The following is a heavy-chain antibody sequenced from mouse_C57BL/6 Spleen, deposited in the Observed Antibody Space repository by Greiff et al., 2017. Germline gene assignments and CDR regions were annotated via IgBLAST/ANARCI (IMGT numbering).Heavy chain of an antibody. CDR2: ISSGSSTI. V-gene: IGHV5-17*01. J-gene: IGHJ4*01. CDR3: ARGFLGSHYAMDY. CDR1: GFTFSDYG. Sequence: EVKLVESGGGLVKPGGSLKLSCAASGFTFSDYGMHWVRQAPEKGLEWVAYISSGSSTIYYADTVKGRFTISRDNAKNTLFLQMTSLRSEDTAMYYWARGFLGSHYAMDYWGQGTSVTVSS. D-gene: IGHD1-1*01.